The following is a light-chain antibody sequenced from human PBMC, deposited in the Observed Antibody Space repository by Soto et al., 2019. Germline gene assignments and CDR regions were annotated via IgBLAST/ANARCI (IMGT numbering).Light chain of an antibody. CDR3: SSFSHTSTLYV. CDR1: SSDIGGSIY. CDR2: EVS. Sequence: QSVLTQPASVSGSPGQSITISCAGTSSDIGGSIYVSWYQQHPGKAPKLMISEVSNRPSGVSTRFSGSKSGNTASLTISGLRAEDEADYYCSSFSHTSTLYVFGTGTKLTVL. J-gene: IGLJ1*01. V-gene: IGLV2-14*01.